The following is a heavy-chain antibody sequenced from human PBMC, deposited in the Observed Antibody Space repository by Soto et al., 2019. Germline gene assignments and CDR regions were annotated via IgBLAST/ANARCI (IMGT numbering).Heavy chain of an antibody. V-gene: IGHV3-73*02. CDR3: ISGGSGKPNNY. CDR2: IRSKANSYAT. Sequence: EVQVVESGGGLVQPGGSLKLSCAASGLTFSGSAMHWVRQASGKGLEWVGRIRSKANSYATAYAASVKGRFTISRDDSKNTAYLKITSLKTEDRAVYYCISGGSGKPNNYWGQGTLVTVSS. J-gene: IGHJ4*02. D-gene: IGHD3-10*01. CDR1: GLTFSGSA.